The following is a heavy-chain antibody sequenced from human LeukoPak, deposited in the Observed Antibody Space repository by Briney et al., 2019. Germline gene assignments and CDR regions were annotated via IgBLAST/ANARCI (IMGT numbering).Heavy chain of an antibody. D-gene: IGHD5-12*01. CDR2: ISSNGGST. CDR3: VKDVSRYSGYDSTFDY. J-gene: IGHJ4*02. Sequence: GGSLRLSCAASGFTFSSYAMSWVRQAPGKGLEWVSAISSNGGSTYYADSVKGRFTISRDNSKNTLYLQMSSLRAEDTAVYYCVKDVSRYSGYDSTFDYWGQGTLVTVSS. CDR1: GFTFSSYA. V-gene: IGHV3-64D*06.